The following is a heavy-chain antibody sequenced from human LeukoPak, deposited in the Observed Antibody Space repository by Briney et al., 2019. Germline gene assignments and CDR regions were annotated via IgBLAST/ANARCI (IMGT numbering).Heavy chain of an antibody. CDR2: IYSGGST. D-gene: IGHD6-13*01. CDR3: ASGRRGIIAAGLDY. CDR1: AFTFSSYA. V-gene: IGHV3-66*01. J-gene: IGHJ4*02. Sequence: GGSLRLSCGASAFTFSSYAMTWVRQAPGKGLDWVSLIYSGGSTYYADSVKGRFTISRDNSKNTLYLQMNSLRDEDTAVYYCASGRRGIIAAGLDYWGQGTLVTVSS.